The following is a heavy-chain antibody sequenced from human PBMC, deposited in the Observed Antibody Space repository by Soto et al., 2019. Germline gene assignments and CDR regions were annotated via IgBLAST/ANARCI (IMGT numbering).Heavy chain of an antibody. Sequence: SETLSLTCTVSGGSISSYYWSWIRQPPGKGLEWIGYIYYSGSTNYNPSLKSRVTISVDTSKNQFSLKLTSVTAVETAVYYCARGEIQGPIDYGGQGTWVPVSS. CDR2: IYYSGST. CDR3: ARGEIQGPIDY. D-gene: IGHD1-26*01. J-gene: IGHJ4*02. CDR1: GGSISSYY. V-gene: IGHV4-59*12.